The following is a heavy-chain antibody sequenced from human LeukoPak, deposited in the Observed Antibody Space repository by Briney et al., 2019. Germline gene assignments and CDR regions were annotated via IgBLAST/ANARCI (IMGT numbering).Heavy chain of an antibody. CDR2: INSDSNYI. CDR1: GFTFSSYS. D-gene: IGHD6-13*01. Sequence: GGSLRLSCAASGFTFSSYSMNWVRQAPGKGLEWVSSINSDSNYIYYADSVKGRFTISRDAKNSVYLQMNSLRAEDTAVYYCARNGILGIAAAVAVWGKGTTVTVSS. V-gene: IGHV3-21*01. J-gene: IGHJ6*04. CDR3: ARNGILGIAAAVAV.